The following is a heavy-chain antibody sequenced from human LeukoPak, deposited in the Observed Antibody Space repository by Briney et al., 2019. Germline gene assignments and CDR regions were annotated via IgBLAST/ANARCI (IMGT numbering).Heavy chain of an antibody. Sequence: PSETLSLTCTVSAGSISSYYWSWIRQPPGKGLEWIGYIYTSGSTNYNPSLKSRVTISVDTSKNQFSLKLSSVTAADTAVYYFAGLWVGEVFEGGFDPWAREPWSPSPQ. CDR3: AGLWVGEVFEGGFDP. V-gene: IGHV4-4*09. D-gene: IGHD3-10*01. CDR2: IYTSGST. CDR1: AGSISSYY. J-gene: IGHJ5*02.